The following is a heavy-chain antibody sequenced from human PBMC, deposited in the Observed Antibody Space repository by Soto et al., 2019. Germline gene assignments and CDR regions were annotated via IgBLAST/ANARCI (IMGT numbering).Heavy chain of an antibody. CDR1: GGSITSGGYY. CDR3: ARRRYCSSTSCYESSWFDP. D-gene: IGHD2-2*01. Sequence: QVQLQESGPGLVKPSQTLSLTCTVSGGSITSGGYYWSWIRQHPVKGLEWIGYIYYSGSTYYNPSLKSRVTISVDTSKYQLSLKLSSVTAADTAVYYCARRRYCSSTSCYESSWFDPWGQGNVVAVSS. CDR2: IYYSGST. V-gene: IGHV4-31*03. J-gene: IGHJ5*02.